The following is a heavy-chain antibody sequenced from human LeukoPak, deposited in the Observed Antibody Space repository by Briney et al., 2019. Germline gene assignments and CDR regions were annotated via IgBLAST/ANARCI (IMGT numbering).Heavy chain of an antibody. J-gene: IGHJ4*02. CDR1: GFTFSSYS. CDR2: ISSSSSYI. V-gene: IGHV3-21*01. CDR3: ARAIVATINPFDY. Sequence: GGSLRLSCAASGFTFSSYSMNWVRQAPGKGLEWVSSISSSSSYIYYADSVKGRFTISRDNAKNPLYLQMNSLRAEDTAVYYCARAIVATINPFDYWGQGTLVTVSS. D-gene: IGHD5-12*01.